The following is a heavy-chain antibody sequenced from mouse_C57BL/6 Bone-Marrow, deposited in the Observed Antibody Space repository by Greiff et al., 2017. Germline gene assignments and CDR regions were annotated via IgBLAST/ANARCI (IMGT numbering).Heavy chain of an antibody. J-gene: IGHJ1*03. CDR3: ARTNYYGSSYPHWYFDV. CDR1: GYTFTGYW. Sequence: VNLVESGAELMKPGASVKLSCKATGYTFTGYWIEWVKQRPGHGLEWIGEILPGSGSPNYNEKFKGRATFSADTSSNTAYLQLSRLTTEDSAIDYCARTNYYGSSYPHWYFDVWGTGTTVTVSS. V-gene: IGHV1-9*01. CDR2: ILPGSGSP. D-gene: IGHD1-1*01.